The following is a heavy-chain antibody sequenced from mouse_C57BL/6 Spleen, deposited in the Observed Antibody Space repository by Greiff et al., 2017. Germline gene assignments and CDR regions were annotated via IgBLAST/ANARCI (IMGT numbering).Heavy chain of an antibody. CDR3: ARFWGSSYDFDY. CDR2: IYPGDGDT. J-gene: IGHJ2*01. CDR1: GYAFSSYW. D-gene: IGHD1-1*01. Sequence: QVQLQQSGAELVKPGASVKISCKASGYAFSSYWMNWVKQRPGKGLEWIGQIYPGDGDTNYNGKFKGKATLTADKSSSTAYMQLSSLTSEDSAVYFCARFWGSSYDFDYWGQGTTLTVSS. V-gene: IGHV1-80*01.